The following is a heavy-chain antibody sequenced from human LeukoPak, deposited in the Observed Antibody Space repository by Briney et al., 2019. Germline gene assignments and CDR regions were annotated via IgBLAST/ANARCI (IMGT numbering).Heavy chain of an antibody. CDR2: INHSGST. Sequence: SETLSLTCAVYGGSFSGYYWSWIRRPPGKGLEWIGEINHSGSTNYNPSLKSRVTISVDTSENQFSLKLSSVTAADTAVYYCARGLGSYGLDVWGQGTTVTVSS. J-gene: IGHJ6*02. D-gene: IGHD3-10*01. CDR3: ARGLGSYGLDV. V-gene: IGHV4-34*01. CDR1: GGSFSGYY.